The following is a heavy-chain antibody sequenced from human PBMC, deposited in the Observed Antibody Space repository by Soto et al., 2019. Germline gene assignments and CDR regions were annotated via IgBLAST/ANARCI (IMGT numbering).Heavy chain of an antibody. D-gene: IGHD3-22*01. CDR3: ARELQVTMIVVVITPYLDY. J-gene: IGHJ4*02. CDR1: GFTFSSYA. V-gene: IGHV3-30-3*01. CDR2: ISYDGSNK. Sequence: PGGSLRLSCAASGFTFSSYAMHWVRQAPGKGLEWVAVISYDGSNKYYADSVKGRFTISRDNSKNTLYLQMNSLRAEDTAVYYCARELQVTMIVVVITPYLDYWGQGTLVTVSS.